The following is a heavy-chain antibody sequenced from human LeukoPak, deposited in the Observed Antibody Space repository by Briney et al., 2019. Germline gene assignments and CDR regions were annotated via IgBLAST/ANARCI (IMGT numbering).Heavy chain of an antibody. Sequence: ASVKVSCKASGYTFTGYYMHWVRQAPGQGLEWMGWISAYNGNTNYAQKLQGRVTMTTDTSTSTAYMELRSLRSGDTAVYYCAREGEYSSSSGLFHAFDIWGQGTMVTVSS. V-gene: IGHV1-18*04. CDR2: ISAYNGNT. CDR1: GYTFTGYY. D-gene: IGHD6-6*01. CDR3: AREGEYSSSSGLFHAFDI. J-gene: IGHJ3*02.